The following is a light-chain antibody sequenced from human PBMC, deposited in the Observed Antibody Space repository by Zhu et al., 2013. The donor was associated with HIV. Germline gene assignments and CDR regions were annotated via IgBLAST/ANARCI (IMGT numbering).Light chain of an antibody. CDR2: AAS. CDR3: LQDYNFPYT. J-gene: IGKJ2*01. V-gene: IGKV1-6*01. CDR1: QSISNS. Sequence: IQMTQSPSSLSASVGDRVTITCRASQSISNSLNWYQQKPGKAPNLLIYAASTLQSGVPSRFSGSGSGTDFTLTISSLQPEDFATYYCLQDYNFPYTFGQGTKLEIK.